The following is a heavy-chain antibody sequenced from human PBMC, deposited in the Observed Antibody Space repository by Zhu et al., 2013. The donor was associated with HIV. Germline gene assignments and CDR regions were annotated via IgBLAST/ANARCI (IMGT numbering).Heavy chain of an antibody. CDR1: GGTFSSYA. D-gene: IGHD2-15*01. J-gene: IGHJ4*02. CDR3: ARSSKGYCSGGSCYTPDY. Sequence: QVQLVQSGAEVKKPGSSVKVSCKASGGTFSSYAISWVRQAPGQGLEWMGGIIPIFGTANYAQKFQGRVTITADESTSTAYMELSSLRSEDTAVYYCARSSKGYCSGGSCYTPDYWGQGTLVHRPL. V-gene: IGHV1-69*12. CDR2: IIPIFGTA.